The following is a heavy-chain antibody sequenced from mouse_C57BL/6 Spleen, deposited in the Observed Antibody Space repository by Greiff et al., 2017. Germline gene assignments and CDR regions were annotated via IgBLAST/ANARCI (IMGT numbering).Heavy chain of an antibody. CDR3: ARSHYFDY. CDR2: IDPEDGET. CDR1: GFNIKDYY. J-gene: IGHJ2*01. Sequence: EVKLVESGAELVKPGASVKLSCTASGFNIKDYYMHWVKQRTEQGLEWIGRIDPEDGETKYAPNFQGKATITADTSSNTAYLQLSSLTSEDTAVYYCARSHYFDYWGQGTTLTVSS. V-gene: IGHV14-2*01.